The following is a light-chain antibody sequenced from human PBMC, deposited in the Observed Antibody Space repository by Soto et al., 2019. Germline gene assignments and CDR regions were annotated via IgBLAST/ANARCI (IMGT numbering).Light chain of an antibody. CDR1: QSVSSN. V-gene: IGKV3-15*01. Sequence: EIVMTQSPATLSVSPGERATLSCRASQSVSSNLAWYQQKPGQAPRLLIYGASTRATGIPARFSGSGSGTEFTLTISSLQYEDFAVYYCQQYGGSPRTFGQGTKVDIK. J-gene: IGKJ1*01. CDR3: QQYGGSPRT. CDR2: GAS.